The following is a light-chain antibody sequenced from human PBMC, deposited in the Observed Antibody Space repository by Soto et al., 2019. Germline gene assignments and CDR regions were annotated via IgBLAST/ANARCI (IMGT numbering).Light chain of an antibody. Sequence: EIVLTQSPGTLSLSPGERATLSCRASQSVSSSYLAWYQHKPGQAPRLLIYGASSRATGIPDRFSGSGSGTDFTLTISRLEPEAFAVYYYQQYGSSPFTFGPGTKVDIK. CDR2: GAS. CDR1: QSVSSSY. V-gene: IGKV3-20*01. J-gene: IGKJ3*01. CDR3: QQYGSSPFT.